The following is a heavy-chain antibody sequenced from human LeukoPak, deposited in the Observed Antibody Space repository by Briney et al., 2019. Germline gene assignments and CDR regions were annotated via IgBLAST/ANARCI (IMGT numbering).Heavy chain of an antibody. CDR1: GFTFSSYS. Sequence: GGSLRLSCAASGFTFSSYSMNWVRQAPGKGLEWVSYISSSSSPIYYADSVKGRFAISRDNAKNSLYLQMNSLRAEDTAVYYCARDHHRRLYDSQARDTFDIWGQGTMVTVSS. V-gene: IGHV3-48*01. CDR3: ARDHHRRLYDSQARDTFDI. D-gene: IGHD3-22*01. CDR2: ISSSSSPI. J-gene: IGHJ3*02.